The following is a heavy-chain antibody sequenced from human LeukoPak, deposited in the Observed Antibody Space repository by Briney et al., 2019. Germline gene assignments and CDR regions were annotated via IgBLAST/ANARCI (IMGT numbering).Heavy chain of an antibody. Sequence: GGSLRLSCAASGFTVSSNYMGWVRQAPGKGLEWVSVIYTDGRTYSADSMKGRFTLSRDNSKNTLYLQMSSLRAEDTAVYYCARRRAASWSFDSWDQGTLVTVSS. D-gene: IGHD6-13*01. CDR1: GFTVSSNY. CDR3: ARRRAASWSFDS. CDR2: IYTDGRT. V-gene: IGHV3-66*04. J-gene: IGHJ4*02.